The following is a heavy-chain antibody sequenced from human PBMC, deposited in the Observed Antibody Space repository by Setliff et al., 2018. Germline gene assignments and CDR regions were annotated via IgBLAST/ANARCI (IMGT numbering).Heavy chain of an antibody. D-gene: IGHD6-19*01. J-gene: IGHJ4*02. CDR2: ISSSGSTI. CDR1: GFTFSTYE. CDR3: ARYSSGWFFDY. V-gene: IGHV3-48*03. Sequence: PGGPLRLSCAASGFTFSTYEMNWVRQAPGKGLEWVSYISSSGSTIYYVDSVKGRFTISRDNAKNSLYLQMNSLRAEDTAVYYCARYSSGWFFDYWGQGTPVTVSS.